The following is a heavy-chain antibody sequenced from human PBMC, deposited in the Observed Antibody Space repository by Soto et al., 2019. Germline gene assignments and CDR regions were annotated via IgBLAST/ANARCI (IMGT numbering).Heavy chain of an antibody. CDR1: GDAFSSYA. CDR2: IIPMFDTP. J-gene: IGHJ6*02. Sequence: QVQLIQSGAAVKKPGSSVKVSCHTSGDAFSSYAMSWVRQGPGQGLEWMGGIIPMFDTPIYTEKFQGRVTITADETTRAVYMELRSLTSDDSAVYYCARSYSVTTSSYYGMDVWGQGTTIIVS. D-gene: IGHD4-17*01. CDR3: ARSYSVTTSSYYGMDV. V-gene: IGHV1-69*01.